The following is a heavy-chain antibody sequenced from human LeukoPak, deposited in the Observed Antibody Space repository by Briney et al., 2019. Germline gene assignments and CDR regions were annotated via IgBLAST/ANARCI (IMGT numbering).Heavy chain of an antibody. CDR2: ISSSSSYI. J-gene: IGHJ3*02. D-gene: IGHD3-10*01. Sequence: PGGSLRLSCAASGFTFSSYSMNWVRQAPGKGLEWVSSISSSSSYIYYADSVKGRFTIPRDNAKNSLYLQMNSLRAEDTAVYYCASWGYGSGSYYEPDAFDIWGQGTMVAVSS. CDR1: GFTFSSYS. V-gene: IGHV3-21*01. CDR3: ASWGYGSGSYYEPDAFDI.